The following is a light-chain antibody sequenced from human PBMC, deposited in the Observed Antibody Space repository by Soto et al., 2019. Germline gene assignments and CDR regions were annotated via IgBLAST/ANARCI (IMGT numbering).Light chain of an antibody. J-gene: IGKJ2*03. CDR1: QSVGNY. Sequence: IVLTQSPATLSLSPGERATLSCRASQSVGNYLAWYQQKPGQAPRVLIYDTSYRGTGIAARFSGSGYGTDFTLTINSLEPEDFAVYYCQQRYSGYSFGPGTKLEI. V-gene: IGKV3-11*01. CDR2: DTS. CDR3: QQRYSGYS.